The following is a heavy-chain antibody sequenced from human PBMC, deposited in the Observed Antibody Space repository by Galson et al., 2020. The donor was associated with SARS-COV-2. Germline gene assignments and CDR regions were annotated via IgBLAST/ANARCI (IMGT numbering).Heavy chain of an antibody. CDR3: ARDQGGGSYRLGFDY. Sequence: YYMHWVRQAPGQGLEWMGWINPNSGGTNYAQKFQGRVTMTRDTSTSTAYMELSRLRSDDTAVYYCARDQGGGSYRLGFDYWGQGTLVTVSS. CDR1: YY. CDR2: INPNSGGT. J-gene: IGHJ4*02. D-gene: IGHD1-26*01. V-gene: IGHV1-2*02.